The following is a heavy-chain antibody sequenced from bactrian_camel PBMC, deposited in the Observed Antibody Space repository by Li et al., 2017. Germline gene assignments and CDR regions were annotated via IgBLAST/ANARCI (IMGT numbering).Heavy chain of an antibody. Sequence: HVQLVESGGHSLQAGGSLRLSCVVSGNSDSAACMAWFRQAPGKEREGVATITLETGNTDYDDSMKDRFTIQDNTEHAVDLQMNSLRPEDTAVYYGFAWRETGVGPYNFGGQGTQVTVS. CDR2: ITLETGNT. D-gene: IGHD7*01. CDR3: FAWRETGVGPYNF. CDR1: GNSDSAAC. J-gene: IGHJ4*01. V-gene: IGHV3S53*01.